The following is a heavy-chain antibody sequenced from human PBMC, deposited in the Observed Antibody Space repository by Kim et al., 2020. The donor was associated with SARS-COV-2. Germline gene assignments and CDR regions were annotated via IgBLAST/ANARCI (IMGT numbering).Heavy chain of an antibody. D-gene: IGHD2-21*01. CDR2: MNPNSGNT. CDR3: ARGAYCGGDCYFEADYYYYGMDV. CDR1: GYTFTSYD. Sequence: ASVKVSCKASGYTFTSYDINWVRQATGQGLEWMGWMNPNSGNTGYAQKFQGRVTMTRNTSISTAYMELSSLRSEDTAVYYCARGAYCGGDCYFEADYYYYGMDVWGQGTTVTVSS. J-gene: IGHJ6*02. V-gene: IGHV1-8*01.